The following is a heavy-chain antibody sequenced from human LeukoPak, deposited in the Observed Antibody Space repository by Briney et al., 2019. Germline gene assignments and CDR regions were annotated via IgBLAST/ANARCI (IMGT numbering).Heavy chain of an antibody. CDR2: INHSGST. D-gene: IGHD6-13*01. V-gene: IGHV4-34*01. Sequence: SETLSLTCTVSGGSFSSGGYYWSWIRQPPGKGLEWIGEINHSGSTNYNPSLKSRVTISVDTSKNQFPLKLSSVTAADTAVYYCAKTGYSSSWFAAEYFQHWGQGTLVTVSS. CDR3: AKTGYSSSWFAAEYFQH. CDR1: GGSFSSGGYY. J-gene: IGHJ1*01.